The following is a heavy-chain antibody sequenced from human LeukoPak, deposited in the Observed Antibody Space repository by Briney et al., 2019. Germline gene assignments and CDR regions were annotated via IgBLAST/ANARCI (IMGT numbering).Heavy chain of an antibody. V-gene: IGHV1-69*13. CDR1: GGTFSSYA. CDR3: ARGPIVVVPAAPFDY. D-gene: IGHD2-2*01. CDR2: IIPIFGTA. J-gene: IGHJ4*02. Sequence: ASVKVSCKASGGTFSSYAISWVRQAPGQGLEWMGGIIPIFGTANYAQKFQGRVTITADESTSTAYMELSSLRSEDTAVYYCARGPIVVVPAAPFDYWGQGTLVTVSS.